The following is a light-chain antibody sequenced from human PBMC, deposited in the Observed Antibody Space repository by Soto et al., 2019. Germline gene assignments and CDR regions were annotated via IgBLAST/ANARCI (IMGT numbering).Light chain of an antibody. CDR1: QSVSNNY. J-gene: IGKJ5*01. Sequence: EIVLTQSPGTLSLSPGERATLSCRASQSVSNNYLAWYQQKPGQAPRLVIYGASSRATGIPDRFSGSGSGTDFTLTISRLEPEDFAVYYCQQYGNSPIPFVQGTRLEIK. CDR3: QQYGNSPIP. CDR2: GAS. V-gene: IGKV3-20*01.